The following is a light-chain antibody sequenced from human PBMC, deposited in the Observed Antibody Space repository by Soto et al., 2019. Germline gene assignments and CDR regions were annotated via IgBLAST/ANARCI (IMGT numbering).Light chain of an antibody. J-gene: IGLJ1*01. Sequence: QSVLTQPASVSGSPGQSIAISCTGTSSDVGGYDYVSWYQQHPDKAPKLMIYEVTKRPSWVSNRFSGYKSGNTASLTISGLQPEDEADYYCSSHTSGSTRVFGSGTKLTVL. CDR2: EVT. CDR3: SSHTSGSTRV. CDR1: SSDVGGYDY. V-gene: IGLV2-14*01.